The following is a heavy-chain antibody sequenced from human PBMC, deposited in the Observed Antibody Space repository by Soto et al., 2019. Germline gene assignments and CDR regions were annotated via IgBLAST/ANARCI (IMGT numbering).Heavy chain of an antibody. CDR1: VFTFSRYS. CDR3: VRARYTDSRPDY. V-gene: IGHV3-21*01. D-gene: IGHD1-1*01. Sequence: PGGSLRLSCAASVFTFSRYSMVWVRQAPGKGLEWVASITSSSSYIYYEDSLKGRFTISRDNAKNSLFLQLDSLRAEDTAVYFCVRARYTDSRPDYWGQGTMVTVSS. CDR2: ITSSSSYI. J-gene: IGHJ4*02.